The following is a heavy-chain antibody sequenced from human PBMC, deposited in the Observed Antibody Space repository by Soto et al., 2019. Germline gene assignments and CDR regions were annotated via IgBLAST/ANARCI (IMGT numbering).Heavy chain of an antibody. J-gene: IGHJ6*02. D-gene: IGHD3-3*02. CDR2: IYYSGST. Sequence: SETLSLTCTVSGGSVSSGSYYWSWIRQPPGKGLEWIGYIYYSGSTNYNPSLKSRVTISVDTSKNQFSLKLSSVTAADTAVYYCARDFFSRYYYYGMDVWGQGTTDTVSS. CDR3: ARDFFSRYYYYGMDV. CDR1: GGSVSSGSYY. V-gene: IGHV4-61*01.